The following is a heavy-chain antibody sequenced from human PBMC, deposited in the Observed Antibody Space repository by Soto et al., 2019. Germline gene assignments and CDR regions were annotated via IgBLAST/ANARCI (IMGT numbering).Heavy chain of an antibody. CDR2: ISLSGGT. V-gene: IGHV4-61*01. Sequence: PSETLSLTCAVYGGFVSSGSYYWSWIRQPPGKGLEWFGEISLSGGTHFNPSLKSRVTISVYTSKNQFSLKMSSVTAADTALYYCARVERGTATTVVDAFDIWGPGTMVTVSS. J-gene: IGHJ3*02. CDR3: ARVERGTATTVVDAFDI. CDR1: GGFVSSGSYY. D-gene: IGHD1-1*01.